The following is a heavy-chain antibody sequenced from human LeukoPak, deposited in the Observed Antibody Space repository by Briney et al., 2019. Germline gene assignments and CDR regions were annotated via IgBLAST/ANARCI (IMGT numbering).Heavy chain of an antibody. CDR1: AGFTFSDYW. V-gene: IGHV3-7*03. CDR2: ISQDGREK. J-gene: IGHJ4*02. CDR3: VGGIGWQPDY. D-gene: IGHD6-19*01. Sequence: GGSLRLSCAASAGFTFSDYWMNRVRQAPGKGLEWVAIISQDGREKLYVDPVKGRFTISRDNAKSSLYLQINSLRAEDTAVYYCVGGIGWQPDYWGQGTLVTVSS.